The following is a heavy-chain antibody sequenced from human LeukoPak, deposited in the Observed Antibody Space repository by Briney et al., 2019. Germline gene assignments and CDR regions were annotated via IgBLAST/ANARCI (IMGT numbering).Heavy chain of an antibody. D-gene: IGHD3-10*01. CDR2: ISYSGST. CDR3: TRASTGNFDY. V-gene: IGHV4-39*07. J-gene: IGHJ4*02. CDR1: GDSFSSSGYY. Sequence: PSETLSLTCTVSGDSFSSSGYYWGWIRQPPGKGLELIGFISYSGSTYYSPFFRSRVTISIETSKNQFSLKLSSVTAADTAVYYCTRASTGNFDYWGQGTLVTVSS.